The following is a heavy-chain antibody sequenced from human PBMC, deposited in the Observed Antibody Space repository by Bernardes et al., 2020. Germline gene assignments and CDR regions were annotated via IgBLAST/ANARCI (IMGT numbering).Heavy chain of an antibody. J-gene: IGHJ4*02. V-gene: IGHV3-23*01. CDR2: ISGSGGST. CDR3: AKDYCSSTSCFYYFDY. D-gene: IGHD2-2*01. Sequence: GGSLRLSCAASGFTFSSYAMSWVRQAPGKGLEWVSAISGSGGSTYYADSVKGRFTISRDNSKNTLYLQMNSLRAEDTAVYYCAKDYCSSTSCFYYFDYWGQGTLVTVSS. CDR1: GFTFSSYA.